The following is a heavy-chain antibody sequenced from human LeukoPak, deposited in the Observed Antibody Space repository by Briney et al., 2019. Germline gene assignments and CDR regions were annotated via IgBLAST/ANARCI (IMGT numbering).Heavy chain of an antibody. CDR1: GFTFGSYG. V-gene: IGHV3-33*01. CDR2: SWFNGGYK. CDR3: ARTRAATHGVFDY. D-gene: IGHD2-15*01. Sequence: GRCRRLSCAPAGFTFGSYGILWVRQAHGGGLEWVPLSWFNGGYKYYLDCVTGRFTISRDKSKNKVYMQMNSLRAEDTALYYCARTRAATHGVFDYWGQGTLVTVSS. J-gene: IGHJ4*02.